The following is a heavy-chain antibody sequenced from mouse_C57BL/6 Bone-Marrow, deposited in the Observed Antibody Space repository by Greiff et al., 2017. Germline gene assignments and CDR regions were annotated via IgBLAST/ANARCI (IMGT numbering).Heavy chain of an antibody. CDR1: GYTFTSHW. J-gene: IGHJ4*01. Sequence: QVQLQQPGAELVMPGASVKLSCKASGYTFTSHWMHWVQQRPGQGLEWIGEIDPSDSYTNYNQKFKGKSTLTVDKSSSTAYMQLSSLTSEDSAVYYCARGRLRRRRYAMDYWGQGTSVTVSS. CDR2: IDPSDSYT. D-gene: IGHD2-4*01. CDR3: ARGRLRRRRYAMDY. V-gene: IGHV1-69*01.